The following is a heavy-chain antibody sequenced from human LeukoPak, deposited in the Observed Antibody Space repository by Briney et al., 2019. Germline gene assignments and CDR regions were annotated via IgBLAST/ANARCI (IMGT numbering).Heavy chain of an antibody. CDR1: GGSFSGYY. J-gene: IGHJ4*02. D-gene: IGHD3-9*01. V-gene: IGHV4-34*01. Sequence: SETLSLTCAVYGGSFSGYYWSWIRQPPGKGLEWIGEINHSGSTNYNPSLKSRLTMSLDTSKTHFSLNLTSVTAADTAVYYCVGGLDFDWFPNWGQGTLVVVSS. CDR3: VGGLDFDWFPN. CDR2: INHSGST.